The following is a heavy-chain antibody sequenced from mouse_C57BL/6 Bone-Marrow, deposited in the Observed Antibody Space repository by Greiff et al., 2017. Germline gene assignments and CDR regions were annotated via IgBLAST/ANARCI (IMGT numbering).Heavy chain of an antibody. CDR2: ISSGSSTI. Sequence: EVKLMESGGGLVKPGGSLKLSCAASGFTFSDYGMHWVRQAPEKGLEWVAYISSGSSTIYYADTVKGRFTISRDNAKNTLFLQMTSLRSEDTAMYYCARREGITTVVEGYFDYWGQGTTLTVSS. D-gene: IGHD1-1*01. CDR3: ARREGITTVVEGYFDY. CDR1: GFTFSDYG. J-gene: IGHJ2*01. V-gene: IGHV5-17*01.